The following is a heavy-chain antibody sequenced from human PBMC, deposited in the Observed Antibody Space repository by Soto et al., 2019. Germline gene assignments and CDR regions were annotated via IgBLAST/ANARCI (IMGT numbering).Heavy chain of an antibody. Sequence: GGSLRLSCAASGFTFSDAWMNWVRQAPGKGLEWVGRIKSKTDGGTTDYAAPVKGRFTISRDDSKNTLYLQMNSLKTEDTAVYYCTTSDYYDSSGYSLYWGQGTLVTVSS. CDR3: TTSDYYDSSGYSLY. J-gene: IGHJ4*02. CDR1: GFTFSDAW. CDR2: IKSKTDGGTT. D-gene: IGHD3-22*01. V-gene: IGHV3-15*07.